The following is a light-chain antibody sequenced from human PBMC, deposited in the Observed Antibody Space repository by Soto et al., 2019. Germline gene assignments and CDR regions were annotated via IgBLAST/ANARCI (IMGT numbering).Light chain of an antibody. CDR1: QSVSSSY. Sequence: EIVLTQSPGTLSLTPGARATLSCRASQSVSSSYLAWYQQKPGQAPRLLIYGASSRATGIPDRLSGSGSGTDFTLTISRLEPEDFAVYYCQQYGSSWTFGQGTKVDIK. V-gene: IGKV3-20*01. CDR3: QQYGSSWT. J-gene: IGKJ1*01. CDR2: GAS.